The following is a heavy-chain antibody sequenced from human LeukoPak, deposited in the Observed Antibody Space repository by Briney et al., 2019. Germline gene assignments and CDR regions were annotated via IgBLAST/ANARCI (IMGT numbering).Heavy chain of an antibody. J-gene: IGHJ4*02. CDR3: ARGEWELRTFDH. CDR1: GGSISSGGYS. D-gene: IGHD1-26*01. V-gene: IGHV4-30-2*01. Sequence: TTSETLSLACAVSGGSISSGGYSWSWIRQPPGKGLEWIGYIYHSGSTNYNPSLKSRVTISVDTSKNQFSLKLSSVTAADTAVYYCARGEWELRTFDHWGQGTLVTVSS. CDR2: IYHSGST.